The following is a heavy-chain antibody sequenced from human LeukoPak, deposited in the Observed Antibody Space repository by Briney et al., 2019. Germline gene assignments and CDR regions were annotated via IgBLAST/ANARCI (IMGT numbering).Heavy chain of an antibody. CDR2: IYPGDSDT. CDR1: GYSFTTYW. J-gene: IGHJ6*03. D-gene: IGHD2-2*01. V-gene: IGHV5-51*01. CDR3: ARHVSDCSTTSCYGSRYMDV. Sequence: GESLKISCKGSGYSFTTYWIGWVRQMPGKGLEWVGIIYPGDSDTRYSPSFQGQVTISADKSISTAYLQWSSLKASDTAMYYCARHVSDCSTTSCYGSRYMDVWGKGTTVTISS.